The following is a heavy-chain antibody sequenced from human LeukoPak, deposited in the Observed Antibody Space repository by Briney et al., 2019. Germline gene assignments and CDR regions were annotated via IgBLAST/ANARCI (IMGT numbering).Heavy chain of an antibody. CDR3: ARQYISGQWYFDY. CDR2: IFYSGST. CDR1: GGSISSSSYY. V-gene: IGHV4-39*01. J-gene: IGHJ4*02. D-gene: IGHD5-18*01. Sequence: SETLSLTCTVSGGSISSSSYYWAWIRQPPGKELKWIGSIFYSGSTYYNPSLRGRVTISVDTSQNQFSLRLSSVTAADTAVYYCARQYISGQWYFDYWGQGTLVTVSS.